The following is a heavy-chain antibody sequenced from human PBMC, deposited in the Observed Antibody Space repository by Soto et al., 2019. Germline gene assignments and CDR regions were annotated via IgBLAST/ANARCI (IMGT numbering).Heavy chain of an antibody. D-gene: IGHD2-2*01. Sequence: GGSLRLSCAASGFTFSSYGMHWVRQAPGKGLEWVAVISYDGSNKYYADSVKGRFTTSRDNSKNTLYLQMNSLRAEDTAVYYCAKDRGYCSSTSCLEYGMDVWGQGTTVTVSS. CDR1: GFTFSSYG. V-gene: IGHV3-30*18. CDR2: ISYDGSNK. J-gene: IGHJ6*02. CDR3: AKDRGYCSSTSCLEYGMDV.